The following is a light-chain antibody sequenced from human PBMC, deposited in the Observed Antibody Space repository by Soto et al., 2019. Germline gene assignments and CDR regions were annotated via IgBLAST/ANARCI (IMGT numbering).Light chain of an antibody. CDR2: EVS. V-gene: IGLV2-14*01. Sequence: QSVLTQPASVSGSPGQSITISCTGTSNDVGGYNYVSWYQHHPGKAPKLMIYEVSDRPSGVSNRFSGSKSGNTASLTISGLQAEDEADYYCSSNTGSNIRYVFGTGTKVTVL. CDR1: SNDVGGYNY. CDR3: SSNTGSNIRYV. J-gene: IGLJ1*01.